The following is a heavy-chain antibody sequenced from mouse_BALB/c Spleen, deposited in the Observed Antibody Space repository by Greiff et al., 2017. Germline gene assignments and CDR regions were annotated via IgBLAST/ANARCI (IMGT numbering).Heavy chain of an antibody. CDR2: IYPGSGST. CDR1: GYTFTSYW. V-gene: IGHV1S22*01. CDR3: TGSTGDDYYAMDD. D-gene: IGHD4-1*02. Sequence: LQQPGSELVRPGASVKLSCKASGYTFTSYWMHWVKQRHGQGLEWIGNIYPGSGSTNYDETFKSKGTLTVDTSSSTAYMHLSSLTSEDSAVYYGTGSTGDDYYAMDDWGQGTSVTVSS. J-gene: IGHJ4*01.